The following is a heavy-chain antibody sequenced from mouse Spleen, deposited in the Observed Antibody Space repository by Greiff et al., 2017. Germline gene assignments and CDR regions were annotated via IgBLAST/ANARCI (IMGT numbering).Heavy chain of an antibody. CDR2: IDPSDSYT. Sequence: VQLQQSGAELVKPGASVKLSCKASGYTFTSYWMHWVKQRPGQGLEWIGEIDPSDSYTNYNQKFKGKATLTVDKSSSTAYMQLSSLTSEDSAVYYCARSRDSSGYPYAMDYWGQGTSVTVSS. D-gene: IGHD3-2*01. V-gene: IGHV1-69*02. CDR1: GYTFTSYW. CDR3: ARSRDSSGYPYAMDY. J-gene: IGHJ4*01.